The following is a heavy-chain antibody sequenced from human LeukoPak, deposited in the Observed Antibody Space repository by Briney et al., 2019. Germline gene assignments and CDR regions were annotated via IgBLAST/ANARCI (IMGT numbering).Heavy chain of an antibody. CDR3: ARAGYCSSTSCPPFDY. J-gene: IGHJ4*02. D-gene: IGHD2-2*01. CDR1: GDSISSDY. CDR2: IYYRGDT. Sequence: SETLSLTCTVSGDSISSDYWSWIRQSPGKGLEWFGYIYYRGDTKYNPSLKSRIALDRSKNQISLTLTSVTAADTAVYYCARAGYCSSTSCPPFDYWGQGTLVTVSS. V-gene: IGHV4-59*01.